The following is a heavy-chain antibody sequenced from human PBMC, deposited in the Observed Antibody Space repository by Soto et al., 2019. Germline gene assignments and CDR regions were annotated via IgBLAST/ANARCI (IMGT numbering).Heavy chain of an antibody. D-gene: IGHD2-15*01. CDR2: IILPFGTA. CDR1: GGTFSNYA. Sequence: QVRLVQSGAEVKKPGSSVKVSCKASGGTFSNYAISWVRQAPGQGLEWMGGIILPFGTANYAQKFQGRVTITADESMTTAYMEMSGLRSEDTAVYSCARGPDSAGYFDYWGQGTLVTVSS. V-gene: IGHV1-69*12. J-gene: IGHJ4*02. CDR3: ARGPDSAGYFDY.